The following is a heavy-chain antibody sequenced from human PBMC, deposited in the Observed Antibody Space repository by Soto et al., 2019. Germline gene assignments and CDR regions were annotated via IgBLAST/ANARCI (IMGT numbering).Heavy chain of an antibody. CDR3: ARGIGYCSSINCYPSRRLRFAS. Sequence: QVQLQQWGAGLLKPSETLSLTCAVYGGSFSGYYWTWIRQSPEKGLEWIGEVNHSGTTYYNPSLKTGVTITAHTPKNNFSLKWSSVTAADPAVYYCARGIGYCSSINCYPSRRLRFASWAQGPLVTVSS. J-gene: IGHJ4*02. CDR1: GGSFSGYY. D-gene: IGHD2-2*01. V-gene: IGHV4-34*01. CDR2: VNHSGTT.